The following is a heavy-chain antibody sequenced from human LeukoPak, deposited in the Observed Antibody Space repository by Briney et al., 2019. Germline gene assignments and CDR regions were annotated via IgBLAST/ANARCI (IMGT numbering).Heavy chain of an antibody. D-gene: IGHD2-8*01. CDR2: IIPIFGTA. J-gene: IGHJ6*03. V-gene: IGHV1-69*13. CDR3: ARGPDIVLIESYMDV. CDR1: GGTFSSYA. Sequence: SVKVSCKASGGTFSSYAISWVRPAPGQGLEWMGGIIPIFGTANYAQKFQGRVTITADESTSTAYMELSSLRSEDTAVYYCARGPDIVLIESYMDVWGKGTTVTVSS.